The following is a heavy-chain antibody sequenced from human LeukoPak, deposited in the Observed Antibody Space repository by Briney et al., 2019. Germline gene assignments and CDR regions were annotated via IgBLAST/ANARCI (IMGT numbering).Heavy chain of an antibody. CDR3: TTRGGLGY. J-gene: IGHJ4*02. CDR2: IKNKVDGGTT. V-gene: IGHV3-15*01. CDR1: GFTFSDAW. Sequence: GGSLRLSCAGSGFTFSDAWISWVRQAPGQGLEWVGRIKNKVDGGTTDYAAPAKGRFTISRDDAKNMAYLQMSSLKIEDTGVYYCTTRGGLGYWGQGTLVTVSS. D-gene: IGHD3-10*01.